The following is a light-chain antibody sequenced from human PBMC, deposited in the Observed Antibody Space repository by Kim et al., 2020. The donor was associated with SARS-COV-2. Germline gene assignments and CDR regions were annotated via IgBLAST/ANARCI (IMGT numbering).Light chain of an antibody. CDR1: EDVVNY. CDR3: QQRSYWPPT. CDR2: DGS. Sequence: LSPGERATRSCRASEDVVNYLAGYQQKAGQAPRLLIYDGSNSATGIPARFSGSGSGTDFTLTSSSLGPEDFAVYFCQQRSYWPPTFGQGTRLEI. J-gene: IGKJ5*01. V-gene: IGKV3-11*01.